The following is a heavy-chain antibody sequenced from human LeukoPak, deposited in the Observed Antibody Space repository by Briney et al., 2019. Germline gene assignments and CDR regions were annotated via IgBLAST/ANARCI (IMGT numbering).Heavy chain of an antibody. D-gene: IGHD5-12*01. CDR2: ISSSSSTI. Sequence: PGGSLRLSCAASGFTSSSYSMNWVRQAPGKGLEWVSYISSSSSTIYYADSVKGRFTISRDNAKNSLYLQMNSLRDEDTAVYYCARDLRDGYNWDFDYWGQGTLVTVSS. J-gene: IGHJ4*02. CDR3: ARDLRDGYNWDFDY. V-gene: IGHV3-48*02. CDR1: GFTSSSYS.